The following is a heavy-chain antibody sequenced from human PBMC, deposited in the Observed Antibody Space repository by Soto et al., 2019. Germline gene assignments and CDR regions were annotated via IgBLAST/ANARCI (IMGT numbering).Heavy chain of an antibody. CDR2: INHSGST. D-gene: IGHD6-13*01. V-gene: IGHV4-34*01. CDR3: ARAAAGY. CDR1: GGAFSCYY. J-gene: IGHJ4*02. Sequence: SETLSLTCAVYGGAFSCYYWSWIRQPPGKGLEWIGEINHSGSTNYNPSLKSRVTISVDTYKNQFSMKLSSVNADDTAVYYCARAAAGYWGQGTLVTVSS.